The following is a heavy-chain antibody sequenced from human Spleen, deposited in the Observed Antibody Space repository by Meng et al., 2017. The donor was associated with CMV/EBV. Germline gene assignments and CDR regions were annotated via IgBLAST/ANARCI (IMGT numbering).Heavy chain of an antibody. J-gene: IGHJ4*02. V-gene: IGHV1-2*02. CDR3: ARASYTNSPH. CDR1: GYTFNGYY. D-gene: IGHD2-2*02. CDR2: INPNSGDT. Sequence: SCKASGYTFNGYYIHWVRQAPGQGLEWMGWINPNSGDTNFSQKFQGRVTMTRDTSISTAYMELRGLRSDDTAVYYCARASYTNSPHWGQGTLVTVSS.